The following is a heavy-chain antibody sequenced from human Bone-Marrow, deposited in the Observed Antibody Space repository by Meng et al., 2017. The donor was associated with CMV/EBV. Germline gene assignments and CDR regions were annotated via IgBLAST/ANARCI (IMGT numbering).Heavy chain of an antibody. J-gene: IGHJ4*02. CDR1: GFTVSSNY. Sequence: GGSLRLSCAASGFTVSSNYMSWVRQAPGKGLEWVSVIYSGGSTYYADSVKGRFTISRDNSKNTLYLQMNSLRAEDTAVYYCAKDGGYYSGYFYYWGQGTPVTVSS. D-gene: IGHD3-22*01. CDR2: IYSGGST. V-gene: IGHV3-53*01. CDR3: AKDGGYYSGYFYY.